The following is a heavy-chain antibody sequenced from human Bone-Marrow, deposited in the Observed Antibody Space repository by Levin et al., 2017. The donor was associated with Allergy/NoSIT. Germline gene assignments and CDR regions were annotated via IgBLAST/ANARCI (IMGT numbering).Heavy chain of an antibody. Sequence: ASVKVSCKASGYTFTSYGISWVRQAPGQGLEWMGWISAYNGNTNYAQKLQGRVTMTTDTSTSTAYMELRSLRSDDTAVYYCARGYSSGWYSPGAFDIWGQGTMVTVSS. CDR1: GYTFTSYG. V-gene: IGHV1-18*01. J-gene: IGHJ3*02. D-gene: IGHD6-19*01. CDR3: ARGYSSGWYSPGAFDI. CDR2: ISAYNGNT.